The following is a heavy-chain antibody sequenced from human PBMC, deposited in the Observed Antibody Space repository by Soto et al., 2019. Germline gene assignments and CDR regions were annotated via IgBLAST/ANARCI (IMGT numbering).Heavy chain of an antibody. J-gene: IGHJ4*02. CDR1: GFTFANHW. V-gene: IGHV3-74*01. Sequence: PGGSLRLSCAVSGFTFANHWMHWVRQAPGKGLELVSRMNSDGSTTDYADSVRGRFTVSRDNAKNTLYLQMNSLRAEDTAVYYCATAEVDYWGPGTLVTVSS. CDR2: MNSDGSTT. CDR3: ATAEVDY.